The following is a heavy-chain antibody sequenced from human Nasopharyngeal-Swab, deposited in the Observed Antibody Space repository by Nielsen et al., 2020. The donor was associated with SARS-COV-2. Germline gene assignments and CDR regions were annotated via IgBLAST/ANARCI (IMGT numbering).Heavy chain of an antibody. Sequence: GGSLRLSFEASGFTFSSYAMSWVRQAPGKGLEWVSAISGSGGSTYYADSVKGRFTISRDNSKNTLYLQMNSLRTEDTAVYYCAKVGEWSDTVYFDYWGQGTLVTVSS. CDR1: GFTFSSYA. J-gene: IGHJ4*02. D-gene: IGHD3-10*01. V-gene: IGHV3-23*01. CDR2: ISGSGGST. CDR3: AKVGEWSDTVYFDY.